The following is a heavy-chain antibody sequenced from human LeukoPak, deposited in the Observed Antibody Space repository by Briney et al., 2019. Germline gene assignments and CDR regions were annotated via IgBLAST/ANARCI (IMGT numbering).Heavy chain of an antibody. D-gene: IGHD3-10*01. Sequence: ASVVVSCKTSGYMFTGFFIHWVRQAPGQGLEWMGSVSPNNGGTSFAQRFQGRVNMTSDTSTRTAYLQLSGLRFDDTAVYYCASLLWFGDFDYWAREPRSPSP. J-gene: IGHJ4*02. CDR3: ASLLWFGDFDY. CDR1: GYMFTGFF. V-gene: IGHV1-2*02. CDR2: VSPNNGGT.